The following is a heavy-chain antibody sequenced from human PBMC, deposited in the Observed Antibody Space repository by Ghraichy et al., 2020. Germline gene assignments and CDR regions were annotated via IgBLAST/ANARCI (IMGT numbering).Heavy chain of an antibody. CDR3: ARAQDTAMRGDFDY. CDR1: GFTFSSYS. J-gene: IGHJ4*02. V-gene: IGHV3-21*01. Sequence: GGSLRLSCAASGFTFSSYSMNWVRQAPGKGLEWVSSISSSSSYIYYADSVKGRFTISRDNAKNSLYLQMNSLRAEDTAVYYCARAQDTAMRGDFDYWGQGTLVTVSS. CDR2: ISSSSSYI. D-gene: IGHD5-18*01.